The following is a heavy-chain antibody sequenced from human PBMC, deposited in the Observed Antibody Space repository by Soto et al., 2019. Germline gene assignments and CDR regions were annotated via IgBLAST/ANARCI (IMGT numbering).Heavy chain of an antibody. CDR1: GFTFSSYA. CDR2: ISGSGGST. D-gene: IGHD2-2*01. J-gene: IGHJ4*02. V-gene: IGHV3-23*01. Sequence: GGSLRLSCAASGFTFSSYAMSWVRQAPGKGLEWVSAISGSGGSTYYADSVKGRFTISRDNSKNTLYLQMNSLRAEDTALYYCAKLGSSSWSPHYYFDYWGQGTLVTVSS. CDR3: AKLGSSSWSPHYYFDY.